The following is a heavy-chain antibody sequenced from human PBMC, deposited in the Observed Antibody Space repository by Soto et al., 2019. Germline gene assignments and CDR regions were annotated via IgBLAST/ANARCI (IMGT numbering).Heavy chain of an antibody. V-gene: IGHV4-34*01. Sequence: SETLSLTCAVYGGSFSGYYWSWIRQPPGKGLEWIGEINHSGSTNYNPSLKSRVTISVDTSKNQFSLKLSSVTAADTAVYYCARYQVKDAKDGREYYFDYWGQGTLVTVSS. J-gene: IGHJ4*02. CDR3: ARYQVKDAKDGREYYFDY. CDR2: INHSGST. CDR1: GGSFSGYY. D-gene: IGHD2-2*01.